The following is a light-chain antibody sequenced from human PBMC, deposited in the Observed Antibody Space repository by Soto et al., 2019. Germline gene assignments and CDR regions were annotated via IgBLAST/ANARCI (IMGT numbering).Light chain of an antibody. CDR3: AGWDDTLSGQV. V-gene: IGLV1-47*01. CDR2: RNN. Sequence: QSALTQPPSASGTPGQRVTISCSGSSSNIGSNYVYWYQQLPETAPKLLIYRNNQRPSGVPDRFSGSKSGTSASLAISGLRSEDEADYYCAGWDDTLSGQVFGTGTKVTV. CDR1: SSNIGSNY. J-gene: IGLJ1*01.